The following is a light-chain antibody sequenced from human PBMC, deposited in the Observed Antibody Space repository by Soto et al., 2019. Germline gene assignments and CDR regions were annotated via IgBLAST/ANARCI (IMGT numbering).Light chain of an antibody. J-gene: IGKJ2*03. Sequence: IQMTQSPSSLSASVGDRVTISCRASHNINTYVNWYQQKPGTAPKPLIYAASSLQPAVPSRFNGSRSATDFTLTISSLQPEDSATYCCQQIYYIPRSCGQGTKLEIQ. CDR2: AAS. V-gene: IGKV1-39*01. CDR3: QQIYYIPRS. CDR1: HNINTY.